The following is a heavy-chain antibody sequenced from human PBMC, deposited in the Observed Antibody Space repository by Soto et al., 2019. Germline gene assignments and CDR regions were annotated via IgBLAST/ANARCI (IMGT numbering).Heavy chain of an antibody. Sequence: PGGSLRLSCAASGFTFSSDWLHWVRQPPGKGLEWVSRINTDGTGTSYADAVKGRFTISRDNAKNTLSLQMNSLRAEDTAVYYCAREIYDDYDSSGFDHWGQGTLVTVSS. J-gene: IGHJ4*02. V-gene: IGHV3-74*01. CDR1: GFTFSSDW. CDR3: AREIYDDYDSSGFDH. CDR2: INTDGTGT. D-gene: IGHD3-22*01.